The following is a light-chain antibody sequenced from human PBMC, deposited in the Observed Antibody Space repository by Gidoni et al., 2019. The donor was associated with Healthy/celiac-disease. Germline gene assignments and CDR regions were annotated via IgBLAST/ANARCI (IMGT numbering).Light chain of an antibody. CDR2: EDN. CDR3: QSYDSSSNWV. V-gene: IGLV6-57*04. J-gene: IGLJ3*02. CDR1: SGSLASNY. Sequence: NFMLTQPHSVSESPGTTVTISCTRSSGSLASNYVQWYQQRPGSAPTTVIYEDNQRPSGVPVRFSGSIDSSSNSASLTISGLKTEDEADYYCQSYDSSSNWVFGGGTKLTVL.